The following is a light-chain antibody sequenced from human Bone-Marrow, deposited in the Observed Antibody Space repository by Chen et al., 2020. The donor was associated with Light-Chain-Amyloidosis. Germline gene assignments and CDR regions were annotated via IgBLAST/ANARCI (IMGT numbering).Light chain of an antibody. V-gene: IGLV1-40*01. CDR2: DKA. CDR3: RSYDGSLGGSRV. Sequence: QSVLTQPPSVSGAPGQRVTISCTGSSANIGAGYDVHWYQQLPGAAPKLLVYDKANRPSPGPDRLAGAKSGCSASLAITGLQAEDEADYYFRSYDGSLGGSRVFGGGTKLTVL. J-gene: IGLJ3*02. CDR1: SANIGAGYD.